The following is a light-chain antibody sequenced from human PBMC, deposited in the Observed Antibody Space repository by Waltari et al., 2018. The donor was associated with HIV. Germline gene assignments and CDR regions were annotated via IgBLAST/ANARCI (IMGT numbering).Light chain of an antibody. CDR3: QQSYESPFN. CDR2: SAS. J-gene: IGKJ3*01. V-gene: IGKV1-39*01. Sequence: IHVTQSPSSLSASLGDTVVITCRASQAITTYLNWYQQKADKPPVLLVYSASTLQTGAPSRFRGSGSGRDFTLSISGLQPEDFASYFCQQSYESPFNFGPGTK. CDR1: QAITTY.